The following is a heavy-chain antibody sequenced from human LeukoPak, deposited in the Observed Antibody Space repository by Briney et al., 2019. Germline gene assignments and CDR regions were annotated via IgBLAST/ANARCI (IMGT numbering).Heavy chain of an antibody. V-gene: IGHV4-30-4*08. J-gene: IGHJ4*02. CDR2: IYYSGST. CDR1: GGSISSGDYY. Sequence: SQTLSLTCTVSGGSISSGDYYWSWIRQPPGKGLEWIGYIYYSGSTYYNPSLKSRVTTSVDTSKNQFSLKLSSVTAADTAVYYCARGHYYDSSGYYGYWGQETLVTVSS. D-gene: IGHD3-22*01. CDR3: ARGHYYDSSGYYGY.